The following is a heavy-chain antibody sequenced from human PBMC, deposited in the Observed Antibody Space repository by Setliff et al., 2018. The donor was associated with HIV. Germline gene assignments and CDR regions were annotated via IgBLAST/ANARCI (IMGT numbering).Heavy chain of an antibody. CDR2: ISNYGGST. D-gene: IGHD1-26*01. V-gene: IGHV3-64D*09. Sequence: PGGFLRLSCSGSGFTFSNYAMHWVRQAPGKGLEYVSAISNYGGSTYYADSLKGRFTISRDNSRNTLYLQMSNLRADDTAVYYCVKAISGNYYHRFDSWGQGTLVTAPQ. CDR1: GFTFSNYA. CDR3: VKAISGNYYHRFDS. J-gene: IGHJ4*02.